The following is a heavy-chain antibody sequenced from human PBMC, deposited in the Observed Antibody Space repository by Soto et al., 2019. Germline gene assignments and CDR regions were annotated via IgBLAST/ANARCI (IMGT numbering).Heavy chain of an antibody. CDR2: INAGNRNT. CDR1: GYPFYNYG. D-gene: IGHD2-2*01. J-gene: IGHJ4*02. V-gene: IGHV1-3*01. CDR3: ASCPQNCITTSPCCLFFDY. Sequence: VSVKVSCKVSGYPFYNYGIHWVRLAPGQRLEWTCLINAGNRNTKYSQKFQGRVTLTRDTSESTAYMELSRLRSEDTAVYYCASCPQNCITTSPCCLFFDYWGQGTLGTVSS.